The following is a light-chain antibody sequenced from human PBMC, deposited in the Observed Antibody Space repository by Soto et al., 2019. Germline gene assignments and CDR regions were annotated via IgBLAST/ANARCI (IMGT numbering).Light chain of an antibody. CDR1: QSVSSSY. CDR3: QQYGSSPVYT. V-gene: IGKV3-20*01. Sequence: EIVLTQSPGTLSLSPGERATLSCRASQSVSSSYLAWYKQKPGQAPRLLIYGASSRASGIPDRFSGSGSGTDFTLTIRRLEPEDFAVYYCQQYGSSPVYTFGQGTKLEIK. CDR2: GAS. J-gene: IGKJ2*01.